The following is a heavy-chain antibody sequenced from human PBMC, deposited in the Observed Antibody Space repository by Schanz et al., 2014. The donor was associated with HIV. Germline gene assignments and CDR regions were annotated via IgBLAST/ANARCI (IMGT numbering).Heavy chain of an antibody. D-gene: IGHD3-10*01. V-gene: IGHV3-30*03. CDR3: ARVGREDNASGSYSISTYWYFDL. J-gene: IGHJ2*01. CDR1: GFTFSTYG. CDR2: ISDDGSNK. Sequence: QVQLVESGGGVVQPGRSLRLSCAASGFTFSTYGMHWVRQAPGKGLEWVAFISDDGSNKYYADSVKGRFTISRDNSKNTLYLQMNSLRAEDTAVYYCARVGREDNASGSYSISTYWYFDLWGRGTLVTVSS.